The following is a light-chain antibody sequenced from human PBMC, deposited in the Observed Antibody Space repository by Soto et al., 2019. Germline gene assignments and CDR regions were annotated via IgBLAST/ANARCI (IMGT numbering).Light chain of an antibody. Sequence: VLTQSPATLSLSPGERATLSCRASRSISTYLAWYKQKPGQAPRLLIYEALNRATGITARFSGSGSGTDFTLTIISLEAEDFAVYYCQQSNNWPLTFGGVAKVEIK. CDR1: RSISTY. V-gene: IGKV3-11*01. CDR3: QQSNNWPLT. J-gene: IGKJ4*02. CDR2: EAL.